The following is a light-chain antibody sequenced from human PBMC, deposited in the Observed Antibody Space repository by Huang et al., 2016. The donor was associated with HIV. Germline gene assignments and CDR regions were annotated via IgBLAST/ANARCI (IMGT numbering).Light chain of an antibody. Sequence: EVVMTQSPATLSVSPGERATLSCRASQTFGNNLAWYQQKPGQAPRLLIYGASTRATGIPARFSGSGSGTEVTLTISSLQSEDFAVYYCQQYNNWPPWTFGQGTKVEIK. CDR1: QTFGNN. J-gene: IGKJ1*01. CDR3: QQYNNWPPWT. V-gene: IGKV3-15*01. CDR2: GAS.